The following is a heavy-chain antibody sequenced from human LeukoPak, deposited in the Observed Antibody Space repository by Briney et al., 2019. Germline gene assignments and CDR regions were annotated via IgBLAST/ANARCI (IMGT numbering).Heavy chain of an antibody. CDR2: IYYSGST. CDR1: GGSISSGGYY. Sequence: SQTLSLTCTVSGGSISSGGYYWSWIRQPPGKGLEWIGYIYYSGSTNYNPSLKSRVTISVDTSKNQFSLKLSSVTAADTAVYYCAREWAWEHAFDIWGQGTMVTVSS. V-gene: IGHV4-61*08. J-gene: IGHJ3*02. CDR3: AREWAWEHAFDI. D-gene: IGHD1-26*01.